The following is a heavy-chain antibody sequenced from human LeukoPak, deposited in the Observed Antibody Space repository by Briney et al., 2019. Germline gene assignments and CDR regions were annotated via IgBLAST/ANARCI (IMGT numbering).Heavy chain of an antibody. CDR2: INPSSGGT. J-gene: IGHJ6*03. CDR1: GYTFTGYY. Sequence: ASVKVSCKASGYTFTGYYMHWVRQAPGQGLEWMGWINPSSGGTNYAQKFQGRVTMTRDTSISTAYMELSRLRSDDTAVYYCARTGYYYYYMDVWGKGTTVTVSS. D-gene: IGHD1-1*01. CDR3: ARTGYYYYYMDV. V-gene: IGHV1-2*02.